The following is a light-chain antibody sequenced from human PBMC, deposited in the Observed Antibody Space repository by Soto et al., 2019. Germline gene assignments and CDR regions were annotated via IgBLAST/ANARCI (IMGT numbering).Light chain of an antibody. CDR1: QSVSRY. J-gene: IGKJ4*01. CDR3: QQRSNWPST. Sequence: EIVLTQSPATLSLSPGERATLSCRASQSVSRYLAWYQQKPGQAPRLLIYDASNRATGIPARFSGSGSGTDFTLTITSLEPEDFAVYYCQQRSNWPSTFGGGTKVAI. V-gene: IGKV3-11*01. CDR2: DAS.